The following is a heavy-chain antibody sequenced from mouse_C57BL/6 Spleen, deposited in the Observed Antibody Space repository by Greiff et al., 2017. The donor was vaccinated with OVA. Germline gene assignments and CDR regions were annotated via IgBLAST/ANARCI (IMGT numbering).Heavy chain of an antibody. D-gene: IGHD1-1*01. J-gene: IGHJ3*01. CDR2: IRLKSDNYAT. Sequence: VQLKESGGGLVQPGGSMKLSCVASGFTFSNYWMNWVRQSPEKGLEWVAQIRLKSDNYATHYAESVKGRFTISRDDSKSSVYLQMNNLRAEDTGIYYCTGLLRWFAYWGQGTLVTVSA. CDR1: GFTFSNYW. V-gene: IGHV6-3*01. CDR3: TGLLRWFAY.